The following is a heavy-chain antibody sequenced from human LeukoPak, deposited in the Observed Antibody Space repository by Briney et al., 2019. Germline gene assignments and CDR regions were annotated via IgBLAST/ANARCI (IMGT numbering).Heavy chain of an antibody. Sequence: SQTLSLTCTVSGGSISSGSYYWSWIRQPAGKGLEWIGRIYTSGSTNYNPSLKSRVTISVDTSKNQFSLKLSSVTAADTAVYYCARETPSSGSYYRWGRGTLVTVSS. CDR2: IYTSGST. V-gene: IGHV4-61*02. D-gene: IGHD3-10*01. J-gene: IGHJ4*02. CDR3: ARETPSSGSYYR. CDR1: GGSISSGSYY.